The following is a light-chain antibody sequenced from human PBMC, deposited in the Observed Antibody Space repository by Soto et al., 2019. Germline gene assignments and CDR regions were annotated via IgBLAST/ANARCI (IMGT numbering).Light chain of an antibody. J-gene: IGKJ4*01. CDR1: QKIHNF. V-gene: IGKV1-39*01. CDR3: QQSLSNPRT. CDR2: LAS. Sequence: DIQLTQSPSSLSASVGDRVTITCRASQKIHNFLSWYQHKRGKAPKLLIFLASTLETGVPSRFGGSGSGTDFTLTISHLEPEDFATYYCQQSLSNPRTFGGGTKVDIK.